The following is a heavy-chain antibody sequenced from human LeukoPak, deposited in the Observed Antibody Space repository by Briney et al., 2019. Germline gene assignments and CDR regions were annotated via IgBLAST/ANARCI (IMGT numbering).Heavy chain of an antibody. Sequence: ASVKVSCKASGHIFTGYYIHWVRQAPGQGLEWMGWINPNSGGTNYAQKFQGRVTMTRDTSTSTVYMELSSLRSEDAAVYYCAGEYGYSYGYGSANYWGQGTLVTVSS. CDR2: INPNSGGT. CDR3: AGEYGYSYGYGSANY. V-gene: IGHV1-2*02. CDR1: GHIFTGYY. J-gene: IGHJ4*02. D-gene: IGHD5-18*01.